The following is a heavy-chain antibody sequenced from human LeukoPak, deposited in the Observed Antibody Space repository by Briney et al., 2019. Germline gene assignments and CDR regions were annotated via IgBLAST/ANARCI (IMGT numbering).Heavy chain of an antibody. CDR3: ARADYYYYYMDV. Sequence: ASVKVACKASGYTFTGYYMHWVRQAPGQGLEWMGWINPNSGGTNYAQKFQGRVTMTRDTSISTAYMELSRLRSDDTAVYYCARADYYYYYMDVWGKGTTVTVSS. CDR2: INPNSGGT. J-gene: IGHJ6*03. V-gene: IGHV1-2*02. CDR1: GYTFTGYY.